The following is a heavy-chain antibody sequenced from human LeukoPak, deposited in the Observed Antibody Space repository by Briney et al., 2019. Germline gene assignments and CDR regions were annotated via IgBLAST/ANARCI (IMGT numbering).Heavy chain of an antibody. D-gene: IGHD2-8*02. CDR3: ARGYWFYFDY. V-gene: IGHV4-61*02. CDR2: IYISGST. Sequence: PSETLSLTCTVSGGSISSGSYYWSWIRQPAGKGLEWIGRIYISGSTSYNPSLKSRVTISGDTSKSQFSLKLSSVTAADTAVYYCARGYWFYFDYWGQGTLVTVSS. CDR1: GGSISSGSYY. J-gene: IGHJ4*02.